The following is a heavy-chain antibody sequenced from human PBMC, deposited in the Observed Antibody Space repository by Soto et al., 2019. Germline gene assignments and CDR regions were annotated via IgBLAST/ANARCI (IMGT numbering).Heavy chain of an antibody. CDR1: GFTFSNAW. CDR2: IKSKTDGGTT. J-gene: IGHJ5*02. Sequence: PGGSLRLSCAASGFTFSNAWMNWVRQAPGKGLEWVGRIKSKTDGGTTDYAAPVKGRFTISRDDSKNTLYLQMNGLKTEDTAVYYCARGGRVYYYGSGSPRNWFDPWGQGTLVTVSS. V-gene: IGHV3-15*07. CDR3: ARGGRVYYYGSGSPRNWFDP. D-gene: IGHD3-10*01.